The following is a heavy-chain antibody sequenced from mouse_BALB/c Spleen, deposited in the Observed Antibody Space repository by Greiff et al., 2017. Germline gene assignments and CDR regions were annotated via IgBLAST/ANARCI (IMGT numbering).Heavy chain of an antibody. V-gene: IGHV1-82*01. CDR3: ARGGLLSFDY. D-gene: IGHD2-3*01. CDR1: GYAFSSSW. Sequence: QVQLKQSGPELVKPGASVKISCKASGYAFSSSWMNWVKQRPGQGLEWIGRIYPGDGDTNYNGKFKGKATLTADKSSSTAYMQLSSLTSVDSAVYFCARGGLLSFDYWGQGTTLTVSS. J-gene: IGHJ2*01. CDR2: IYPGDGDT.